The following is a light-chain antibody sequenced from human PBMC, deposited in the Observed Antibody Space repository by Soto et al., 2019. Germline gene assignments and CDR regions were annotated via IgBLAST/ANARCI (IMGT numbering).Light chain of an antibody. CDR1: QSVSSY. CDR2: DAS. CDR3: QQRSNWPPLT. Sequence: EIVLTQSPATLSLSPGARATLSCRASQSVSSYLAWYQQKPGQAPRLLIYDASNRATGIPARFSGSVSGTDFNLTISSLEPEDFAVYYCQQRSNWPPLTFGGGTKVEIK. J-gene: IGKJ4*01. V-gene: IGKV3-11*01.